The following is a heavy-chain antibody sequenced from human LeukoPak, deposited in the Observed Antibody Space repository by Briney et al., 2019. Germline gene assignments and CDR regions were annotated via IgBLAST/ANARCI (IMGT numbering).Heavy chain of an antibody. D-gene: IGHD3-3*01. V-gene: IGHV1-2*06. CDR1: GYTFTGYY. Sequence: ASVKVSCKASGYTFTGYYMHWVRQAPGQGLEWMGRINPKSGGTNYAQKFQGRVTMTRETSISTAYMEMSRLRSDDKAVYYCARGGYDFVYYYYGMDVWGQGTTVTVSS. CDR3: ARGGYDFVYYYYGMDV. J-gene: IGHJ6*02. CDR2: INPKSGGT.